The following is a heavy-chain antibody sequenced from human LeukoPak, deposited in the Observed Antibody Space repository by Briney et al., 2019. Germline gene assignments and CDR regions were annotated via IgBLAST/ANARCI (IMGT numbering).Heavy chain of an antibody. Sequence: SETLSLTCTVSGGSISSYYWSWIRQPPGKGLEWIGYIYYSGSTNYSPSLKSRVTISVDTSKNQFSLKLSSVTAADTAVYYCARFEPAAIYGMDVWGQGTTVTVSS. CDR2: IYYSGST. V-gene: IGHV4-59*01. CDR3: ARFEPAAIYGMDV. CDR1: GGSISSYY. D-gene: IGHD2-2*02. J-gene: IGHJ6*02.